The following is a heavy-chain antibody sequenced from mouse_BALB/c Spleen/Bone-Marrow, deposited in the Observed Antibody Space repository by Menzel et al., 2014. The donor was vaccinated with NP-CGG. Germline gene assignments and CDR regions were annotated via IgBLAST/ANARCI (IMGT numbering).Heavy chain of an antibody. J-gene: IGHJ3*01. CDR1: GFSFNSYG. V-gene: IGHV5-9-2*01. Sequence: EVKVVESGGGLVKSGGSLKLSCAASGFSFNSYGMSWVRQTPEKRLEWVATISGGGSYTFYPDSVKGRFTISRDNGKNNLYLQLSSLRSEDTALYYCARHAYYDQTEVSFVYWGQGTLVTVSA. CDR3: ARHAYYDQTEVSFVY. D-gene: IGHD2-4*01. CDR2: ISGGGSYT.